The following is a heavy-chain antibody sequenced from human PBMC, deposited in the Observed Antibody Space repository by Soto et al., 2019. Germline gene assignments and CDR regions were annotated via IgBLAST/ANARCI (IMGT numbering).Heavy chain of an antibody. J-gene: IGHJ3*02. V-gene: IGHV4-31*03. D-gene: IGHD3-3*01. CDR3: ARENDFWSGPTRDAFDI. CDR2: IYYSGST. CDR1: GGSISSGGYY. Sequence: QVQLQESGPGLVKPSQTLSLTCTVSGGSISSGGYYWSWIRQHPGKGLKWIGYIYYSGSTYYNPSLKSRVTISVDTSKNQFSLKLISVTAADTAVYYCARENDFWSGPTRDAFDIWGQGTMVSVSS.